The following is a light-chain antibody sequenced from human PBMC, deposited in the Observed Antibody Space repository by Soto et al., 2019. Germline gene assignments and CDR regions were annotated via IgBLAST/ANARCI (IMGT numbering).Light chain of an antibody. CDR2: GAS. V-gene: IGKV3-20*01. CDR3: QQYCQQYGSSPPSWT. CDR1: QTVSSSY. J-gene: IGKJ1*01. Sequence: ETVLTQSPGTLSLCPGERATLSCRASQTVSSSYLAWYQQKPGQAPRLLIYGASSRATGIPDRFSGSGSGTDFTLTISRLEPEDFAVYYCQQYCQQYGSSPPSWTFGQGTRVEIK.